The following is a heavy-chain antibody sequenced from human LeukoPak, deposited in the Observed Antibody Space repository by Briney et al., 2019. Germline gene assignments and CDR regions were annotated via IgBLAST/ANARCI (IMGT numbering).Heavy chain of an antibody. CDR3: AKDQRWFGELSPPFDY. CDR2: ISGSGGST. J-gene: IGHJ4*02. D-gene: IGHD3-10*01. Sequence: GGSLRLSCAASGFPFSDYAMTWVRQAPGKGLEWVSAISGSGGSTYYADSVKGRFTISRDNSKNTLYLQMNSLRAEDTAVYYCAKDQRWFGELSPPFDYWGQGTLVTVSS. CDR1: GFPFSDYA. V-gene: IGHV3-23*01.